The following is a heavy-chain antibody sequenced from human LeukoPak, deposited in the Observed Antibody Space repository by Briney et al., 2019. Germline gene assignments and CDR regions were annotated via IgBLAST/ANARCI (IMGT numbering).Heavy chain of an antibody. D-gene: IGHD4-11*01. Sequence: SETLSLTCTVSGGSISSYYWSWIRQPPGKGLEWIGYIYYSGSTNYNPSLKSRVTISVDTSKNQFSLKLSSVTAADTAVYYCARGGLQSYYYYYMDVWGKGTTVTVSS. V-gene: IGHV4-59*01. J-gene: IGHJ6*03. CDR1: GGSISSYY. CDR2: IYYSGST. CDR3: ARGGLQSYYYYYMDV.